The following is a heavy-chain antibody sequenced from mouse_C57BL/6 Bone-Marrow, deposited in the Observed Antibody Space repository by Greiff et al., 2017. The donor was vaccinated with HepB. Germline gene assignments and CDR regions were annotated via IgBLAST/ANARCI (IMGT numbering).Heavy chain of an antibody. CDR2: IYPGSGST. J-gene: IGHJ2*01. V-gene: IGHV1-55*01. D-gene: IGHD2-4*01. CDR3: ARDRVYYYYLYYFDY. Sequence: QVQLQQPGAELVKPGASVKMSCKASGYTFTSYWITWVKQRPGQGLEWIGDIYPGSGSTNYNEKFKSKATLTVDTSSSTAYMQLSSLTSEDSAVYYCARDRVYYYYLYYFDYWGQGTTLTVSS. CDR1: GYTFTSYW.